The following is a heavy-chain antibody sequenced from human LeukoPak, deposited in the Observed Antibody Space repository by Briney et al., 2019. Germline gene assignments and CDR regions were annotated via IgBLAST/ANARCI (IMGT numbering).Heavy chain of an antibody. V-gene: IGHV1-46*01. J-gene: IGHJ2*01. D-gene: IGHD6-13*01. CDR2: INPSGGST. CDR3: ARDGYSSSRTDWYFDL. Sequence: ASVKVSCKASGGTFSSYAISWVRQAPGQGLEWMGIINPSGGSTSYAQKFQGRVTMTRDTSTSTVYMELSSLRSEDTAVYYCARDGYSSSRTDWYFDLWGRGTLVTVSS. CDR1: GGTFSSYA.